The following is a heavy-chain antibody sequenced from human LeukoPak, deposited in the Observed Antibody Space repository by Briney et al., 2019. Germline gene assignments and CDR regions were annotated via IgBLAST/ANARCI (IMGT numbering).Heavy chain of an antibody. D-gene: IGHD3-22*01. CDR3: ARHAITYYYDSSGYYADY. Sequence: GGSLKISCKGSGSRFTSYWIGWVRQLPGKGLEWMGIIYPGDSDTRYSPPFQGQVTISADKSISTAYLQWSSLKASDTAMYYCARHAITYYYDSSGYYADYWGQGTLVTVSS. CDR1: GSRFTSYW. V-gene: IGHV5-51*01. J-gene: IGHJ4*02. CDR2: IYPGDSDT.